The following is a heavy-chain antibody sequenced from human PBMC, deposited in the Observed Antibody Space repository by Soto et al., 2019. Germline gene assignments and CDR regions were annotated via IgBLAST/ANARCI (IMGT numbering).Heavy chain of an antibody. CDR3: ARGYYCSSTSCLNNWFDP. D-gene: IGHD2-2*01. J-gene: IGHJ5*02. CDR2: INHSGST. CDR1: GGSFSGYY. Sequence: PSETLSLTCAVYGGSFSGYYWSWIRQPPGKGLEWIGEINHSGSTNYNPSLKSRFTISVDTSKNQFSLKLSSVTAADTAVYYCARGYYCSSTSCLNNWFDPWGQGTLVTVSS. V-gene: IGHV4-34*01.